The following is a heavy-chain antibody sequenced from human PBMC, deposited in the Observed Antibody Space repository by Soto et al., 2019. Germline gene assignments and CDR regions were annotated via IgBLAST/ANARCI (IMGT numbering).Heavy chain of an antibody. V-gene: IGHV4-59*08. CDR3: ARRQNWNNLFDT. Sequence: ETLSLTCTVSGGSITNNYWSWIRQSPGKGLEWIGCSYYSGSTSYNPSLRSRVTISIDTSKTQFSLRLRSVTAADTAVYYCARRQNWNNLFDTWGQGTLVTVSS. D-gene: IGHD1-1*01. J-gene: IGHJ5*02. CDR2: SYYSGST. CDR1: GGSITNNY.